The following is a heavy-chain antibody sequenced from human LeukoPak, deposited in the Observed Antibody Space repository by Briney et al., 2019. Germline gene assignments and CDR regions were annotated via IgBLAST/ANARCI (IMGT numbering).Heavy chain of an antibody. Sequence: QTGGSLRLSCAASGFTFSSYAMSWVRQAPGKGLEWVSAISGSGGSTYYADSVKGRFTISRDNSKNTLYLQMNSLRAEDTAVYYCANTPGIAVAAFDYWGQGTLVTVSS. CDR2: ISGSGGST. V-gene: IGHV3-23*01. J-gene: IGHJ4*02. CDR1: GFTFSSYA. D-gene: IGHD6-19*01. CDR3: ANTPGIAVAAFDY.